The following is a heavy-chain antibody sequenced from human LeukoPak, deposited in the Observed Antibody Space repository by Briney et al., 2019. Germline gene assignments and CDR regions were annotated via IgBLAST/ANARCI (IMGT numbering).Heavy chain of an antibody. CDR1: GYTFTSYG. V-gene: IGHV1-18*01. Sequence: ASVKVSCKASGYTFTSYGISWVRQAPGQGLEWMGWISAYNGNTNYAQKLQGRVTMTTDTSTSTAYMELRSLRSDDTAVYYCARDTGVLRFLEWFTGFDYWSQGTLVTVSS. CDR2: ISAYNGNT. CDR3: ARDTGVLRFLEWFTGFDY. J-gene: IGHJ4*02. D-gene: IGHD3-3*01.